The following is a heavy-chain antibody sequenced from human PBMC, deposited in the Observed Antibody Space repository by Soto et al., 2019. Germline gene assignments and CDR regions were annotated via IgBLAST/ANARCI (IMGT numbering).Heavy chain of an antibody. CDR1: GGSISSYY. D-gene: IGHD2-15*01. CDR3: ARQRWELHNGGYYFDY. Sequence: KPSETLSLTCTVSGGSISSYYWSWIRQPPGKGLEWIGYIYYSGSTNYNPSLKSRVTISVDTSKNQFSLKLSSVTAADTAVYYCARQRWELHNGGYYFDYWGQGTLVTVSS. J-gene: IGHJ4*02. V-gene: IGHV4-59*08. CDR2: IYYSGST.